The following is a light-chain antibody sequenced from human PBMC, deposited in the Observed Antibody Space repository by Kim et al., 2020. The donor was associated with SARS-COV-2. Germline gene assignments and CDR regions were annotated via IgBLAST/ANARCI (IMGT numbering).Light chain of an antibody. CDR3: QHYGSSIT. V-gene: IGKV3-20*01. J-gene: IGKJ5*01. Sequence: IVLTQSPGTLSLSPGEGVTLSCRASESVRSRNLAWNQQRPGRAPRLLIYGAFNRAPGIPDRFSGGGSGRDFTLTISGLEPDDFAVYYCQHYGSSITFGQGTRLE. CDR1: ESVRSRN. CDR2: GAF.